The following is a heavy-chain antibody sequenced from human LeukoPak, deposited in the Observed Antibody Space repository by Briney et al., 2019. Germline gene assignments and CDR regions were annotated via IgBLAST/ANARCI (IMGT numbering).Heavy chain of an antibody. D-gene: IGHD1-26*01. CDR1: GFTFSSYW. Sequence: GSLTLSCAASGFTFSSYWMAWVRQSPGKGLEWVANIKQDGGEKYYVDSVKGRFTISRDNAKNSLYLQMNSLRAEDTAVYYCARDKVVGATNFDYWGQGTLVTVSS. CDR2: IKQDGGEK. CDR3: ARDKVVGATNFDY. J-gene: IGHJ4*02. V-gene: IGHV3-7*01.